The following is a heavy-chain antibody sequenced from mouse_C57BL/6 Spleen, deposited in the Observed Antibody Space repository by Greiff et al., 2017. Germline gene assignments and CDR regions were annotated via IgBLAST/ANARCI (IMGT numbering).Heavy chain of an antibody. CDR3: VRHGSSLLYAMDY. J-gene: IGHJ4*01. CDR1: GFSFNTYA. CDR2: IRSKSNNYAT. D-gene: IGHD1-1*01. Sequence: GGVLVQPKGSLKLSCAASGFSFNTYAMNWVRQAPGKGLEWVARIRSKSNNYATYYADSVKDRFTISRDDSESMLYLQMNNLKTEDTAMYYCVRHGSSLLYAMDYWGQGTSVTVSS. V-gene: IGHV10-1*01.